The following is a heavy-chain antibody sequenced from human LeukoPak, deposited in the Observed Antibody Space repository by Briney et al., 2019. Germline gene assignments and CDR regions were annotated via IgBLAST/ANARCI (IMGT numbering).Heavy chain of an antibody. D-gene: IGHD4-17*01. J-gene: IGHJ4*02. CDR1: GGTFSSNA. CDR2: IIPIFGTA. V-gene: IGHV1-69*05. CDR3: ARSWAYGDSTGAIDY. Sequence: SVKVSCKASGGTFSSNAISWVRQAPGQGLEWMGRIIPIFGTANYAQKFQGRVTITTDESTSTAYMELSSLRSEDTAVYYCARSWAYGDSTGAIDYWGQGTLVTVSS.